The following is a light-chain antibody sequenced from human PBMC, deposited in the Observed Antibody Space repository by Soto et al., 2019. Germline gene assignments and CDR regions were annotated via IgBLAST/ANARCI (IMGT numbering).Light chain of an antibody. Sequence: EIVLTQSPGTLSLSPGERATLSCRASQSVSSSYLAWFQQKPGQAPRLLIYDASGRATGIPDRFSGSGSGTDFTLTISRLEPEDFAVYYCQQYGSSPSTFGQGTKLEIK. J-gene: IGKJ2*02. CDR2: DAS. CDR3: QQYGSSPST. CDR1: QSVSSSY. V-gene: IGKV3-20*01.